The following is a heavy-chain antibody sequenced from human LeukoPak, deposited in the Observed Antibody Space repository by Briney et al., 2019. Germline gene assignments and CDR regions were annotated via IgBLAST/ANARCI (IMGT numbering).Heavy chain of an antibody. J-gene: IGHJ4*02. V-gene: IGHV1-2*02. CDR3: ARRVFSGWGYYFDY. D-gene: IGHD6-19*01. CDR1: GYTFTGYY. Sequence: EASVKVSCKASGYTFTGYYIHWVRQAPGQGLEWMGWINPNSGGTNYAQKFQGRVTMTRDTSISTAYMELSSLRSDDTAIYYCARRVFSGWGYYFDYWGQGTLVTVSS. CDR2: INPNSGGT.